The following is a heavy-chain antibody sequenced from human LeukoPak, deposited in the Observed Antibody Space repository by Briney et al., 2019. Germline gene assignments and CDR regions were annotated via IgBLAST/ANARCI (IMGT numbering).Heavy chain of an antibody. J-gene: IGHJ4*02. D-gene: IGHD2-21*01. CDR2: ISRSGSTI. CDR3: ARDSPASRGEVDQ. Sequence: GGSLILSCAASGFTFSYYYMRWIPQAPGRVVEWGAYISRSGSTIYYADSVKGRFTISKDTAQHSVYLQISRLSGEDMAVYYCARDSPASRGEVDQWGQGTLV. V-gene: IGHV3-11*01. CDR1: GFTFSYYY.